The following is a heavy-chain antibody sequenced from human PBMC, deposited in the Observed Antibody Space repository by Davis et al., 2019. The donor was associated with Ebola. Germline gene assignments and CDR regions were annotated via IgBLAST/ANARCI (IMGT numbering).Heavy chain of an antibody. V-gene: IGHV3-9*01. J-gene: IGHJ3*02. CDR3: AKDIYIDPGGAFDI. Sequence: PGGSLRLSCAASGFTFDDYAMHWVRQAPGKGPEWVSGISWRSGSIGYADSVKGRFTISRDNAKNSLYLQMNSLRAEDTALYYCAKDIYIDPGGAFDIWGQGTMVTVSS. CDR2: ISWRSGSI. D-gene: IGHD3-16*01. CDR1: GFTFDDYA.